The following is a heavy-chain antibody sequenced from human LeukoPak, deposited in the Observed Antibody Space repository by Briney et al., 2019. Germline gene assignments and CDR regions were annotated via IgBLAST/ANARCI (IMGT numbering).Heavy chain of an antibody. CDR1: GFTFSSYA. D-gene: IGHD2-8*01. CDR2: ISASDGGT. CDR3: AKLSIYCTNISYPTRTVDY. Sequence: GGSLRLSCAASGFTFSSYAMSWVRQAPGKGLEWVSAISASDGGTYYADSVKGQFTISRDNSKNTLYLQMNSLRAEDTAVYYCAKLSIYCTNISYPTRTVDYWGQGTLVTVSS. V-gene: IGHV3-23*01. J-gene: IGHJ4*02.